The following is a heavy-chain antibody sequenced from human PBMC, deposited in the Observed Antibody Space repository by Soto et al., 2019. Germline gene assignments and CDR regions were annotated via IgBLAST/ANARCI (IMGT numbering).Heavy chain of an antibody. Sequence: PSETLSLTCTVSGGSISSGGYYWSWIRQSPGKGLEWIGYVYYSGTTNYNPTLKSRITILVDTSENQSSLKLTSVTAADTAVYYCARHTDDILTGNEALDIWGQGTVVTVSS. CDR3: ARHTDDILTGNEALDI. J-gene: IGHJ3*02. V-gene: IGHV4-61*08. CDR2: VYYSGTT. CDR1: GGSISSGGYY. D-gene: IGHD3-9*01.